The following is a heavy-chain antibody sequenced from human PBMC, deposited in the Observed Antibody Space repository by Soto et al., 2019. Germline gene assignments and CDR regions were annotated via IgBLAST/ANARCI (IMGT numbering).Heavy chain of an antibody. CDR3: ARAGDMDV. CDR1: GFTFSSHW. V-gene: IGHV3-74*01. CDR2: INSDGSST. J-gene: IGHJ6*02. Sequence: HPGGSLRLSCAASGFTFSSHWMHWVRQAPGKGLVCVSRINSDGSSTIYADSVKGRFAISRDNAKNTLYLQMNSLRAEDTAVYYCARAGDMDVWGQGTTVTVSS.